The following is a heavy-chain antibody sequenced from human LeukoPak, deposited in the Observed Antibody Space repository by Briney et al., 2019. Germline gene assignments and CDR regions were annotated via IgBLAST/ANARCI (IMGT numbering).Heavy chain of an antibody. D-gene: IGHD6-13*01. CDR1: GFTFSSYG. CDR2: ISYDGSNK. J-gene: IGHJ6*02. CDR3: AKEDWGIASIGGMDV. Sequence: GRSLRLSCAASGFTFSSYGMHWVRQAPGKGLEWVAVISYDGSNKYYADSVKGRFTISRDNSKNTLYLQMNSLRAEDTALYYCAKEDWGIASIGGMDVWGQGTTVTVSS. V-gene: IGHV3-30*18.